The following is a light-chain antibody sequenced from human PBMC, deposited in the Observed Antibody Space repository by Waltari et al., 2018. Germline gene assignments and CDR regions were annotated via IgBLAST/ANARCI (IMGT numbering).Light chain of an antibody. J-gene: IGLJ3*02. CDR2: SNV. Sequence: QSVLTQPPSASGTPGQRVTISCSGSSSNIGSNTVNWYQHLPGTAPTLLIYSNVQRPSGVPDRFSGSKSGTSASLAISGLQSEDEADYYCPTWDDSLNGRVFGGGTKLTVL. V-gene: IGLV1-44*01. CDR3: PTWDDSLNGRV. CDR1: SSNIGSNT.